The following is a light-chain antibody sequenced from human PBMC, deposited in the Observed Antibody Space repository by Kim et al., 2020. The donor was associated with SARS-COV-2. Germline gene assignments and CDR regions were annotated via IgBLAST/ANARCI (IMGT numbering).Light chain of an antibody. J-gene: IGKJ1*01. V-gene: IGKV1-5*01. Sequence: GDRVTITCRASLSISTWLAWYQQKLGKAPKLLIFDASNLESGVPPRFSGSGSGTEFTLTISSLQPDDVATYYCQQYDRDSTFGQGTKVDIK. CDR3: QQYDRDST. CDR2: DAS. CDR1: LSISTW.